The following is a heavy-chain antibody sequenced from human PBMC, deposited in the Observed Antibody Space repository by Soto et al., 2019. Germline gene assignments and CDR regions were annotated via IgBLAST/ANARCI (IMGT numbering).Heavy chain of an antibody. Sequence: ASVKVSCKASGYTFTSYGMHWVRQAPGQRLEWMGWINAGNGNTKYSQKFQGRVTITRDTSASTAYMELSSLRSEDTAVYYCGRAQTPNESYFWGRETLVLVSS. CDR1: GYTFTSYG. D-gene: IGHD3-10*01. CDR2: INAGNGNT. J-gene: IGHJ4*02. V-gene: IGHV1-3*01. CDR3: GRAQTPNESYF.